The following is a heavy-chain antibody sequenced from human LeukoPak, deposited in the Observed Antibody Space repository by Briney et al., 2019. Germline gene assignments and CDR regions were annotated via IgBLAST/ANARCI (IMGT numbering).Heavy chain of an antibody. CDR1: GFTFSSYS. J-gene: IGHJ3*02. D-gene: IGHD1-26*01. Sequence: GGSLRLSCAASGFTFSSYSMNWVRQAPGKGLEWVSYISSSSSTIYYADSVKGRFTISRDNAKNSLYLQMNSLRAEDTAVYYCAGGGSSDAFDIWGQGTMVTVSS. CDR2: ISSSSSTI. CDR3: AGGGSSDAFDI. V-gene: IGHV3-48*04.